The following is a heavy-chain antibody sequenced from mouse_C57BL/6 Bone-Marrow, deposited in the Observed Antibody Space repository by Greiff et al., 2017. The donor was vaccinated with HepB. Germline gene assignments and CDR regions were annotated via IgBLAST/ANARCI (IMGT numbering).Heavy chain of an antibody. CDR2: ILPGSGST. Sequence: VKLQQSGAELMKPGASVKLSCKATGYTFTGYWIEWVKQRPGHGLEWIGEILPGSGSTNYNEKFKGKATFTADTSSNTAYMQLSSLTTEDSAIYYCARRDYSNYEGDYFDYWGQGTTLTVSS. D-gene: IGHD2-5*01. CDR3: ARRDYSNYEGDYFDY. CDR1: GYTFTGYW. J-gene: IGHJ2*01. V-gene: IGHV1-9*01.